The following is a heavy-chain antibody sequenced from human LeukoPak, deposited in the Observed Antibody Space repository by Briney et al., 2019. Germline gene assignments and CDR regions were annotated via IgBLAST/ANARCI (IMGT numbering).Heavy chain of an antibody. CDR1: GYTLTELS. D-gene: IGHD2-15*01. J-gene: IGHJ5*02. CDR3: ATCSGVVVAAGFWFVH. Sequence: ASVKVSCKVSGYTLTELSMHWVRQAPGKGLEWMGGFDPEDGETIYAQKFQGRVTMTEDTSTDTAYMELSSLRSEDTAVYYCATCSGVVVAAGFWFVHRCQGTLVTVSS. CDR2: FDPEDGET. V-gene: IGHV1-24*01.